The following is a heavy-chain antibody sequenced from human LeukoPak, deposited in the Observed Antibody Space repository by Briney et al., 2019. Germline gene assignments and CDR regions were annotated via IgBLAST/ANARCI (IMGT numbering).Heavy chain of an antibody. CDR3: ARDRATSYLSSFYY. V-gene: IGHV3-23*01. Sequence: GGSLRLSCAASGFTFSSYAMKWVRQAPGKGLEWVSFISESGGSTYYADSVKGRFTISRDNSKNALYLQMNSLRADGRAVYFFARDRATSYLSSFYYWGEGTLVTVSS. J-gene: IGHJ4*02. CDR1: GFTFSSYA. CDR2: ISESGGST. D-gene: IGHD2-2*01.